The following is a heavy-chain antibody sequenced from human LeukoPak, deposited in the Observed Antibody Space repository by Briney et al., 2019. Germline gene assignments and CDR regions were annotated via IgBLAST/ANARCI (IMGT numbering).Heavy chain of an antibody. J-gene: IGHJ4*02. CDR1: GGSISSGGYS. CDR2: IYHSGST. CDR3: ARGGEPNYYDSSGYYYPFDY. D-gene: IGHD3-22*01. V-gene: IGHV4-30-2*01. Sequence: SETLSPTCAVSGGSISSGGYSWSWIRQPPGKGLEWIGYIYHSGSTYYNPSLKSRVTISVDRSKNQFSLKLSSVTAADTAVYYCARGGEPNYYDSSGYYYPFDYWGQGTLVTVSS.